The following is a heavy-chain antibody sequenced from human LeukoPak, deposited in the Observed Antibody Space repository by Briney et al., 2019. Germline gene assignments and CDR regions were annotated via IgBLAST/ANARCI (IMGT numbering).Heavy chain of an antibody. D-gene: IGHD4-23*01. CDR1: GFPFSGYG. CDR2: ISYDGVNK. V-gene: IGHV3-30*18. CDR3: AKGDYGGYSHGFDI. J-gene: IGHJ3*02. Sequence: PARSLRLSCAASGFPFSGYGMHWVRQAPGKGLEWVAVISYDGVNKYYADSVQGRFTISRDNSKNTLSLQMNSLRDDDTAVFFCAKGDYGGYSHGFDIWGQGTMVTVSS.